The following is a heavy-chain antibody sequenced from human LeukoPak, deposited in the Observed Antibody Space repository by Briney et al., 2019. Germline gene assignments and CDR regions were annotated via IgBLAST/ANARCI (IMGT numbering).Heavy chain of an antibody. D-gene: IGHD3-22*01. Sequence: ASVKVSCKASGGTFSSYAISWVRQAPGQGLEWMGILNPSGGSTSYAQKFQGRVTMTRDTSTSTVYMELSSLRSEDTAVYYCARRDGSSGYYSDYYYGMDVWGQGTTVTVSS. CDR2: LNPSGGST. CDR3: ARRDGSSGYYSDYYYGMDV. CDR1: GGTFSSYA. J-gene: IGHJ6*02. V-gene: IGHV1-46*01.